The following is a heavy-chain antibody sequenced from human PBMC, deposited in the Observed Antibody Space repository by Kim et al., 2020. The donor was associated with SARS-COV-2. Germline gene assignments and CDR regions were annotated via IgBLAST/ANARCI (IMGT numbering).Heavy chain of an antibody. CDR2: ISGSGGST. CDR3: AKDRGGILHFDY. D-gene: IGHD6-13*01. J-gene: IGHJ4*02. CDR1: GFTFSSYA. V-gene: IGHV3-23*01. Sequence: GGSLRLSWAASGFTFSSYAMSWVRQAPGNGLEWVSAISGSGGSTYYADTVKCRFTISRANSKNTLYLQMNSLRAEDTAVYYCAKDRGGILHFDYWGQGTL.